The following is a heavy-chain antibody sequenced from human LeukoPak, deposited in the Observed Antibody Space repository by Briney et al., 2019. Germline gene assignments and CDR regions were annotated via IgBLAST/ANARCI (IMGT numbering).Heavy chain of an antibody. CDR3: AKDIHPGLDSGASCCFDY. CDR1: GYTFSRHG. V-gene: IGHV1-18*01. J-gene: IGHJ4*02. Sequence: ASVKDSCKTTGYTFSRHGITWVRQAPGQGLEWMGWDNGYNGNTNYEQNVQGRVTMTTDTSTNTAYMELRSLRSDDTAVYYCAKDIHPGLDSGASCCFDYWGQGTPVTVSS. D-gene: IGHD3-22*01. CDR2: DNGYNGNT.